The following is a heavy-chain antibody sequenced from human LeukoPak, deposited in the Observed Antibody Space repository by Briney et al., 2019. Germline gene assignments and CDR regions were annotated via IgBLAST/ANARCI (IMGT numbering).Heavy chain of an antibody. V-gene: IGHV3-48*01. CDR2: ISSSSSNI. D-gene: IGHD4/OR15-4a*01. CDR3: ARRAGAYSHPYDY. J-gene: IGHJ4*02. Sequence: AGGSLRLSCAASGFTFSSYSMNWVRQAPGKGLEWISHISSSSSNIYYADSVKGRFTISRHNAQNSLYLQLNSLRAEDTAVYYCARRAGAYSHPYDYWGQGTLVTVSS. CDR1: GFTFSSYS.